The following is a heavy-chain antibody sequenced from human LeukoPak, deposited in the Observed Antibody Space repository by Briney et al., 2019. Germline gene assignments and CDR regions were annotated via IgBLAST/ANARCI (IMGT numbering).Heavy chain of an antibody. J-gene: IGHJ4*02. CDR3: ARGGGYYYDSNGYYYFDY. D-gene: IGHD3-22*01. V-gene: IGHV1-18*01. Sequence: ASVKVSCKASGYTFTSYGISWVRQAPGQGLEWMGWISAYNGNTNYAQKLQGRVTMNTDTSTSTAYMELRSLRSDDTAVYYCARGGGYYYDSNGYYYFDYWGQGTLVTVSS. CDR2: ISAYNGNT. CDR1: GYTFTSYG.